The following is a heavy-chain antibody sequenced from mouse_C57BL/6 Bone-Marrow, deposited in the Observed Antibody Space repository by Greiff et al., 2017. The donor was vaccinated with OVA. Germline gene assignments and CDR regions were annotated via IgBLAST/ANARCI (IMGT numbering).Heavy chain of an antibody. CDR1: GYTFTSYW. Sequence: VQLQQSGTVLARPGASVKMSCKTSGYTFTSYWMHWVKQRPGQGLEWIGAIYPGNSDTSYNQKFKGKAKLTAVTSASTAYMELSSLTNEDSAVYYGTRRGSSGYEGFAYWGQGTLVTVSA. CDR2: IYPGNSDT. CDR3: TRRGSSGYEGFAY. D-gene: IGHD3-2*02. V-gene: IGHV1-5*01. J-gene: IGHJ3*01.